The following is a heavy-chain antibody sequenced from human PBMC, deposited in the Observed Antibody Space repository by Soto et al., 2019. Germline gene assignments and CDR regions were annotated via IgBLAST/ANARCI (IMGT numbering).Heavy chain of an antibody. J-gene: IGHJ6*02. D-gene: IGHD2-8*01. Sequence: ASVKVSCKASGYTFTSYGISWVRQAPGQGLEWMGWISAYNGNTNYAQKLQGRVTITTDTSTSTAYMELRSLRSEDTAVYYCARDSPRVFSAAGVDTYYYGMDVWGQGTTVTVSS. CDR2: ISAYNGNT. CDR1: GYTFTSYG. CDR3: ARDSPRVFSAAGVDTYYYGMDV. V-gene: IGHV1-18*04.